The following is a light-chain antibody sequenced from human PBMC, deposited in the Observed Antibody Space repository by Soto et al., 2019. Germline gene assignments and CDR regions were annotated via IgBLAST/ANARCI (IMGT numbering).Light chain of an antibody. CDR3: QQRSNWPAYS. CDR2: DVP. V-gene: IGKV3-11*01. J-gene: IGKJ2*03. CDR1: QSVGSN. Sequence: EIVLTQSPATLSLSPGERATLSCRASQSVGSNLAWYQQTPGQAPRLLIYDVPNRATGIPARFSGSGSGTDFTLTISSLEPEDFAVYYCQQRSNWPAYSFGQGTKL.